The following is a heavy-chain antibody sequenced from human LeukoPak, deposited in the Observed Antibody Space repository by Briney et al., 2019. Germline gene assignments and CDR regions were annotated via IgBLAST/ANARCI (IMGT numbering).Heavy chain of an antibody. J-gene: IGHJ4*02. Sequence: GGSLRLSCAASGFIFSNYAMSWVRQAPGKGLEWVSTISNSGGSTNYADSVKGRFTISRDNSKNTLYPQVNSLRVEDTAVYYCAKDRMMVRGGIPDYWGQGTLVTVSS. D-gene: IGHD3-10*01. CDR1: GFIFSNYA. CDR2: ISNSGGST. CDR3: AKDRMMVRGGIPDY. V-gene: IGHV3-23*01.